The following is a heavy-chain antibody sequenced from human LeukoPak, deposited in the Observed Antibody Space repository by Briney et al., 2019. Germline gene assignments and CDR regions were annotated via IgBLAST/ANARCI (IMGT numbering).Heavy chain of an antibody. CDR1: GFTFSSYA. CDR3: AKDHYDILTGYLGVFDY. V-gene: IGHV3-23*01. D-gene: IGHD3-9*01. CDR2: ISGSGGST. Sequence: GGSLRLSCAASGFTFSSYAMSWVRQAPGKGLEWVSAISGSGGSTYYADSVKGRFTIFRDNSKNTLYLQMNSLRAEDTAVYYCAKDHYDILTGYLGVFDYWGQGTLVTVSS. J-gene: IGHJ4*02.